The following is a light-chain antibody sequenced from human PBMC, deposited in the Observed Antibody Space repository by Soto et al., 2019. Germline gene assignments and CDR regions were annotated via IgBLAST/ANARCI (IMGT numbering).Light chain of an antibody. CDR3: QEYSNWWT. CDR2: GAS. CDR1: ESVGSN. V-gene: IGKV3-15*01. J-gene: IGKJ1*01. Sequence: TVMTQSPASLSVSPGERATLSCRASESVGSNVAWYQHKPGQAPRLLIYGASTRATGVPARFSGSASETEFTLTISSLQSEDSAVYYCQEYSNWWTFGQGTKIEIK.